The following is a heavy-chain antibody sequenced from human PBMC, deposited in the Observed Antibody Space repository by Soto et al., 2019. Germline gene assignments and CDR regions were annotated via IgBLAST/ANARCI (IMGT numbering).Heavy chain of an antibody. CDR2: IIPILGIT. CDR3: AREEAVAGTWYFDY. J-gene: IGHJ4*02. D-gene: IGHD6-19*01. Sequence: SVKVSCKASGYTFTSYGISWVRQAPGQGLEWMGRIIPILGITNYAQKFQGRVTITADKSTSTAYMELSSLRSEDTAVYYCAREEAVAGTWYFDYWGQGTLVTVSS. CDR1: GYTFTSYG. V-gene: IGHV1-69*04.